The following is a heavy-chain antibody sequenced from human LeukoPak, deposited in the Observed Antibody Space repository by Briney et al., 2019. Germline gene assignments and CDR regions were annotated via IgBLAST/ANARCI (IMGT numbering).Heavy chain of an antibody. J-gene: IGHJ5*02. CDR1: GGSISSSRYQ. CDR3: ARRVLPWIAAAGVNYWFDP. Sequence: PSETLSLTCTVSGGSISSSRYQWGWIRLPPGKVLEWIGSIYDSGSTFYNPSLKSRVTISVDRSKNQFSLMLSPVTAADTSVYYCARRVLPWIAAAGVNYWFDPWGQGTLVTVSS. V-gene: IGHV4-39*01. D-gene: IGHD6-13*01. CDR2: IYDSGST.